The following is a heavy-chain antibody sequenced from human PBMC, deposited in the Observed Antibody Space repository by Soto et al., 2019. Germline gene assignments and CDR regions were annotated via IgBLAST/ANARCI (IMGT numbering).Heavy chain of an antibody. Sequence: SSETLSLTCTVSGGSISSGDYYWSWIRQPPGKGLEWIGYIYYSGSTYYNPSLKSRVTISVDTSKNQFSLKLSSVTAADTAVYYCASSLRWGGWFDPWGQGTLVTV. J-gene: IGHJ5*02. CDR2: IYYSGST. CDR1: GGSISSGDYY. CDR3: ASSLRWGGWFDP. D-gene: IGHD3-16*01. V-gene: IGHV4-30-4*01.